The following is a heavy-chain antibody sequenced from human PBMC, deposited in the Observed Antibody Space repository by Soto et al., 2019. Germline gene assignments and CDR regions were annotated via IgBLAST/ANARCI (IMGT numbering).Heavy chain of an antibody. D-gene: IGHD7-27*01. CDR3: PSLPWANYYYYGMDV. V-gene: IGHV1-8*01. CDR1: GYTFTSYD. Sequence: QVQLVQSGAEVKKPGASVKVSCKASGYTFTSYDINWVRQATGQGLEWMGWMNPNRGNTGSAQKFQGRVTMPRNTSISTDYMELSRLRYEDTSVYYCPSLPWANYYYYGMDVWGQGTTVTVSS. CDR2: MNPNRGNT. J-gene: IGHJ6*02.